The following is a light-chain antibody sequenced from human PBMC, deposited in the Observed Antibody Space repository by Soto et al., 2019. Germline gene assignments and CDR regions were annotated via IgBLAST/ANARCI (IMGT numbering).Light chain of an antibody. J-gene: IGKJ2*01. V-gene: IGKV1-5*01. CDR1: QSISTW. CDR3: QQFNTYT. CDR2: EAS. Sequence: DIQMTQSPSTLSASIGDRVIITCRASQSISTWLAWYQQRPGKAPRLLISEASTLESGVPSRFSGSGFGTEFTLTISSLQPDDFATYFCQQFNTYTFGQGTKVDIK.